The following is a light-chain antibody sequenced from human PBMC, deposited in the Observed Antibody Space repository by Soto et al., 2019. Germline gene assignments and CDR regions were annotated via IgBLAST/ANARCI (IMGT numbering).Light chain of an antibody. J-gene: IGKJ1*01. CDR3: QHYNSYSEA. Sequence: DIQMTQSPSSLSASVGDRVTITCRASQAIRNDLAWYQQKPGKAPKLLIYKASTLKSGVPSRFSGSGSGTEFTLTISSLQPDDFATYYCQHYNSYSEAFGQGTKVDIK. V-gene: IGKV1-5*03. CDR2: KAS. CDR1: QAIRND.